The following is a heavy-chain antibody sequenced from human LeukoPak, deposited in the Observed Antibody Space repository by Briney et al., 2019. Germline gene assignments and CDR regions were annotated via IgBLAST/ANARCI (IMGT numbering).Heavy chain of an antibody. CDR1: GFTFSSYD. Sequence: GGSLRLSCTASGFTFSSYDMRWGRKDKGKDLEWVSAISTAGDPYYLGSVKGRFTISRENAKNSFYLQMNSLRAGDTAVYYCAGQARPGSAEGAFDIWGQGTMVTVSS. V-gene: IGHV3-13*05. J-gene: IGHJ3*02. D-gene: IGHD2-2*01. CDR2: ISTAGDP. CDR3: AGQARPGSAEGAFDI.